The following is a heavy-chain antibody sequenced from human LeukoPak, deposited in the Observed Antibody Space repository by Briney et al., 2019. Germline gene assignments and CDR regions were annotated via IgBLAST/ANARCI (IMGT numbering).Heavy chain of an antibody. CDR1: GGSISGYY. D-gene: IGHD2-2*01. Sequence: SETLSLTCTVSGGSISGYYWSWIRQPPGERLEWIGFIYYSGTTSYNPSLKSRVTLSVDTSKNQFSLKLNSVTAADTAVYYCARLSTTLARLNADYWGQGALVTVSS. CDR3: ARLSTTLARLNADY. CDR2: IYYSGTT. J-gene: IGHJ4*02. V-gene: IGHV4-59*08.